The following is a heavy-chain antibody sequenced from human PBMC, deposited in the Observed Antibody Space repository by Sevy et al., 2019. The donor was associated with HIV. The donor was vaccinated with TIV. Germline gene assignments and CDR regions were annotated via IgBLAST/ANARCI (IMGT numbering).Heavy chain of an antibody. CDR2: IWYDGSNK. D-gene: IGHD5-12*01. CDR1: GFTFSSYG. J-gene: IGHJ4*02. Sequence: GGSLRLSCAASGFTFSSYGMHWVRQARGKGLEWVAVIWYDGSNKYYADSVKGRFTISRDNSKNTLYLQMNSLRAEDTAVYYCASEDGYGLLFDYWGQGTLVTVSS. CDR3: ASEDGYGLLFDY. V-gene: IGHV3-33*01.